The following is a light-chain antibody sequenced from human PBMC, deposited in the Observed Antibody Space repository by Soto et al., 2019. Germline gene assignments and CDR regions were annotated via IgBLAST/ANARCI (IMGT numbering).Light chain of an antibody. Sequence: EIVMTQSPATLSVSPGERATLSSRPSQSVSSNLAWYQQKPGQAPRLLIYGVSTRATGIPARFSGSGSGTEFTLTISSLQSEDFAVYYCQQYNNWLGTFGQGTKVEIK. CDR1: QSVSSN. V-gene: IGKV3-15*01. CDR2: GVS. CDR3: QQYNNWLGT. J-gene: IGKJ1*01.